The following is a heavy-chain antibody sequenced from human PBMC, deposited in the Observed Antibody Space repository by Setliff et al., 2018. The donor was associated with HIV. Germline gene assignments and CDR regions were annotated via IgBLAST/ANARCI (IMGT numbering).Heavy chain of an antibody. CDR1: GYSFINYA. CDR3: ARLGSGWSDSYYYAMDI. J-gene: IGHJ6*02. V-gene: IGHV1-18*01. D-gene: IGHD6-19*01. Sequence: GASVKVSCKASGYSFINYAMNWVRQAPGHGLEWMGWISPNFGHTKYAQKFLDRVTMTIDTATSRAYMELRSLRSDDTAVYFCARLGSGWSDSYYYAMDIRGQGTTVTVSS. CDR2: ISPNFGHT.